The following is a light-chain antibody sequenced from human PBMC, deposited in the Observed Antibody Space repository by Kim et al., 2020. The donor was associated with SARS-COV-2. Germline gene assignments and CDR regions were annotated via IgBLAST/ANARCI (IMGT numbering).Light chain of an antibody. J-gene: IGKJ1*01. CDR3: QQSGT. V-gene: IGKV3-20*01. Sequence: EIVLTQSPGTLSLSPGERATLSCRASQSVSSTFLAWFQHKPGQTPRLLIYAASTRATGIPDRFSGSGSGTDFTLTISRLEPEDFAVYYCQQSGTFGQGTKVDIK. CDR1: QSVSSTF. CDR2: AAS.